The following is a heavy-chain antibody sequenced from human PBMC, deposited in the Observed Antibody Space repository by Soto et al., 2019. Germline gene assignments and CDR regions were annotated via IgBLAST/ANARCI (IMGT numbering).Heavy chain of an antibody. J-gene: IGHJ4*02. CDR1: GYTFTSYA. CDR3: ARSRSHSSSWPY. Sequence: QVQLVQSGAEVKKPGASVKVSCKASGYTFTSYAMHWVRQAPGQRLEWMGWINAGNGNTKYSQKFQGRVTITRDTSASKAYMELSSLRSEDTAVYYCARSRSHSSSWPYWGQGTLVTVSS. V-gene: IGHV1-3*01. CDR2: INAGNGNT. D-gene: IGHD6-13*01.